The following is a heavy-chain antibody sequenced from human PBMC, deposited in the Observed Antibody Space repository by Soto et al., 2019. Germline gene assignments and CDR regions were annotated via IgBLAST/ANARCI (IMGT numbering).Heavy chain of an antibody. V-gene: IGHV3-23*01. CDR1: GFTLSSYA. D-gene: IGHD3-22*01. Sequence: PGGSLRLSCAASGFTLSSYAMNWVRQAPGKGLEWVSAISGSGDRTYYADSVKGRFTVSRDNSKNTLYLLLNSLRAEDTAIYYCANYYYDRGPSRGASDIWGQGTMLTASS. J-gene: IGHJ3*02. CDR3: ANYYYDRGPSRGASDI. CDR2: ISGSGDRT.